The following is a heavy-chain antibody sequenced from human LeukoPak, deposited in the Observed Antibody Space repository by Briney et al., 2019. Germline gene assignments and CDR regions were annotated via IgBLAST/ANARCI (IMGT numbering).Heavy chain of an antibody. CDR1: GGSFSGYY. Sequence: SETLSLTCAVYGGSFSGYYWSWIRQPPGKGLEWIGEINHSGSTNYNPSLKSRVTISVDTSKNQFSLKLSSVTAADTAVYFCARGGPPGYYYDYYMDVWGKGTTVTISS. CDR3: ARGGPPGYYYDYYMDV. J-gene: IGHJ6*03. CDR2: INHSGST. V-gene: IGHV4-34*01.